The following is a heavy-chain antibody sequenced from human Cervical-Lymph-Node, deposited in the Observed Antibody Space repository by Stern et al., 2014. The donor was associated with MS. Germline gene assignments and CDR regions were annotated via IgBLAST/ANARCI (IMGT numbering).Heavy chain of an antibody. D-gene: IGHD2-21*01. J-gene: IGHJ4*02. CDR3: ARGVMSLDY. CDR2: IYPTTTT. V-gene: IGHV3-53*01. Sequence: VQLVQSGGGLIQPGGSLRLSCAASRFTVSTSYMTWVRQAPGKGLEWVSVIYPTTTTSYAGSVMGRFTISRVRSKITSYLPMNNLRAEDTPLDYCARGVMSLDYWGQGTLVIVSS. CDR1: RFTVSTSY.